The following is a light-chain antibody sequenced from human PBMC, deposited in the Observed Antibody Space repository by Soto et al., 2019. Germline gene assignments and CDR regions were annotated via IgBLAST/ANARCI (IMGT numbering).Light chain of an antibody. CDR1: SSDVGGYNH. CDR2: DVS. Sequence: QSALTQPASVSGSPGQSITISCTGTSSDVGGYNHVSWYQQHPGKAPKLMIYDVSNRPSGVSNRFSGSKSGNTASLTISGLQAEDEADDYCSSYTSSSTLVVFGGGTKLTVL. CDR3: SSYTSSSTLVV. J-gene: IGLJ2*01. V-gene: IGLV2-14*01.